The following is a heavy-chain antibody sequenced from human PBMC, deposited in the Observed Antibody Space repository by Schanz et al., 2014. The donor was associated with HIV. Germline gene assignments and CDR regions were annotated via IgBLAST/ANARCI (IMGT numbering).Heavy chain of an antibody. CDR1: GFTFSSYG. CDR2: ISWNSGSV. D-gene: IGHD3-22*01. J-gene: IGHJ4*02. V-gene: IGHV3-33*08. Sequence: QVQLVESGGGVVQPGRSLRLSCAASGFTFSSYGMHWVRQAPGKGLEWVSGISWNSGSVAYVDSVKGRFTISRDNSKNTLYLQMNSLRAEDTAVYYCARQYYYDSSGYYPFFDYWGQGTLVTVSS. CDR3: ARQYYYDSSGYYPFFDY.